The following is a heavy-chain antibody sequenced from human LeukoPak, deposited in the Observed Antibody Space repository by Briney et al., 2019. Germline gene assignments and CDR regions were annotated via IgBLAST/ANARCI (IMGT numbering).Heavy chain of an antibody. J-gene: IGHJ4*02. D-gene: IGHD1-1*01. CDR1: GGSISSGGYS. CDR2: IYHSGST. Sequence: NSSETLSLTCAVSGGSISSGGYSWSWIRQPPGKGLEWIGYIYHSGSTYYNPSLKSRVTISVDRSKNQFSLKLSSVTAADTAVYYCARHPSYNPFDYWGQGTLVTVSS. CDR3: ARHPSYNPFDY. V-gene: IGHV4-30-2*01.